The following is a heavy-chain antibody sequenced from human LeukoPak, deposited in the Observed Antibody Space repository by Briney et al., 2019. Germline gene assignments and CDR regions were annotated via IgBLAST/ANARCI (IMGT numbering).Heavy chain of an antibody. Sequence: SETLSLTCAVSGGSVSTGSYYWSWIRQPPGKGLEWIGYIYYSGNTNYNPSLRSRVTISVDTSKNQVSLKLSSVTAADTAVYYCARGARYYYDSSGSGPRHFDYWGQGTLVAVSS. CDR1: GGSVSTGSYY. V-gene: IGHV4-61*01. J-gene: IGHJ4*02. CDR3: ARGARYYYDSSGSGPRHFDY. CDR2: IYYSGNT. D-gene: IGHD3-22*01.